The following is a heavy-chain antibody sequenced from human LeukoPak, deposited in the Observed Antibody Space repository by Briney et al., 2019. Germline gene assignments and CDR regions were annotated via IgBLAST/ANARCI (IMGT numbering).Heavy chain of an antibody. CDR3: AKAWELGIASIDY. J-gene: IGHJ4*02. Sequence: GGSLRLSCAASGFTFSSYAMSWVRQAPGKGLEWVSAISGSGGSTYYADSVKGRFTISRDNSKNTLYLQMNSLRAEDMAVYYCAKAWELGIASIDYWGQGTLVTVSS. CDR2: ISGSGGST. D-gene: IGHD3-10*01. CDR1: GFTFSSYA. V-gene: IGHV3-23*01.